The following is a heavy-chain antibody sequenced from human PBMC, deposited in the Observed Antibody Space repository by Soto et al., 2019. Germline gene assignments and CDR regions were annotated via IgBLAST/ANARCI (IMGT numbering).Heavy chain of an antibody. Sequence: GGSLRLSCAASGFTFSDYSMNWVRQAPGKGLEWVSSISSRSAYIFYAESLKGRFTISRDNARNSVYLQMNSLRADDTAVYYCAGAYGWDYYYYYGMDVWGQGTTVTVSS. CDR1: GFTFSDYS. CDR2: ISSRSAYI. V-gene: IGHV3-21*01. CDR3: AGAYGWDYYYYYGMDV. J-gene: IGHJ6*02. D-gene: IGHD4-17*01.